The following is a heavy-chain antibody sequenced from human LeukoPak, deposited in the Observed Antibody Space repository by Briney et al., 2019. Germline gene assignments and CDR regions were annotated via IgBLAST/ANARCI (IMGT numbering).Heavy chain of an antibody. CDR1: GYTFTGYY. CDR2: INPNSGGT. CDR3: ARRPSPYYYYMDI. J-gene: IGHJ6*03. Sequence: GASVKVSCKASGYTFTGYYMHWVRQAPGQGLEWMGWINPNSGGTNYAQKFQGRVTMTRDTSISTAYMELSRLRSDDTAVYYCARRPSPYYYYMDIWGKGTTVTVSS. V-gene: IGHV1-2*02.